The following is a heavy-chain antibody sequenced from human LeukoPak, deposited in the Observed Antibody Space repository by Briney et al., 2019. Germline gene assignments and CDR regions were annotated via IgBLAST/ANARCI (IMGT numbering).Heavy chain of an antibody. CDR2: IYTSGST. V-gene: IGHV4-4*07. J-gene: IGHJ4*02. CDR1: GGSISSYY. D-gene: IGHD5-12*01. Sequence: SQTLSLTCTVPGGSISSYYWSWIRQPAGKGLEWIGRIYTSGSTNYNPSLKSRVTISVDKSKNQFSLKLSSVTAADTAVYYCAREGTLGWMVATGGFDYRGQGTLVTVSS. CDR3: AREGTLGWMVATGGFDY.